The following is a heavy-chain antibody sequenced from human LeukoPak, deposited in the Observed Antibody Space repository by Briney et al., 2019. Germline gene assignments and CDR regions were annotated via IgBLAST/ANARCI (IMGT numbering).Heavy chain of an antibody. V-gene: IGHV5-51*01. J-gene: IGHJ4*02. CDR1: GDTFLNYW. D-gene: IGHD2-15*01. Sequence: GESLKISCKGSGDTFLNYWIGWVRQMPGKGLEWMGIIYPGDSDTRYSPSFQGQVTMSADKSISTAYLQWSSLKASDSAVYYCARRDYSSKHFDYWGQGSLVTVSS. CDR2: IYPGDSDT. CDR3: ARRDYSSKHFDY.